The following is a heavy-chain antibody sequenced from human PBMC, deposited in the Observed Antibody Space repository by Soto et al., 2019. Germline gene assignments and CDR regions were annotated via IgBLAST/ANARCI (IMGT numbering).Heavy chain of an antibody. CDR2: ILPILGRA. CDR3: ERIAGELNALDI. J-gene: IGHJ3*02. V-gene: IGHV1-69*02. D-gene: IGHD1-26*01. CDR1: GGTFSSYT. Sequence: QVQLVQSGAEVKKPGASVKVSCKASGGTFSSYTISWVRQAPGQGLEWMGRILPILGRANYAQKCQGRVTITADKSTSSAYMELSSLRSEDTAVYYCERIAGELNALDIWGQGTMVPVSS.